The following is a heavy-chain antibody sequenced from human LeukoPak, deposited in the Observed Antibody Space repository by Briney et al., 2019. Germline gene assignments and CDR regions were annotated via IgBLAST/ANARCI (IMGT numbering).Heavy chain of an antibody. CDR2: ISPDGSTT. V-gene: IGHV3-74*01. J-gene: IGHJ4*02. D-gene: IGHD1-26*01. CDR1: GFTFSSHW. CDR3: ARPVGTTVSVDY. Sequence: GGSLRLSCAASGFTFSSHWMHWVRQAPGKGLVWASVISPDGSTTNYAEPVKGRFTISRDNAKNTLYLQMNSLRAEDTAVYYCARPVGTTVSVDYWGQGTLVTVS.